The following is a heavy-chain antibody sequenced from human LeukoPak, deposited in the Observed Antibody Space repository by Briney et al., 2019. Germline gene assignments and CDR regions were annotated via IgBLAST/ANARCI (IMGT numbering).Heavy chain of an antibody. Sequence: PGGSLRLSCAASGFTFSSYGMHWVRQAPGKGLEWVAVIWYDGSNKYYADSVKGRSTISRDNSKNTLYLQMNSLRAEDTAVYYCAREPGSSAKAFDIWGQGTMVTVSS. CDR1: GFTFSSYG. J-gene: IGHJ3*02. CDR3: AREPGSSAKAFDI. CDR2: IWYDGSNK. D-gene: IGHD6-19*01. V-gene: IGHV3-33*01.